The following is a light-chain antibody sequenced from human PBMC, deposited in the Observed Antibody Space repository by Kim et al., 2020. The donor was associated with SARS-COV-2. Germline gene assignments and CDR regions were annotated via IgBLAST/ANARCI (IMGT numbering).Light chain of an antibody. J-gene: IGLJ2*01. Sequence: QAVVTQPPSVSAAPGQKVTISCSGSSSNIGNNYVSWYQQLPGTAPKLLIYDNNKRPSGIPDRFSGSKSGTSATLGITGLQTGDEADYYCGTWDSSLSAVVFGGGTQLT. CDR2: DNN. CDR3: GTWDSSLSAVV. CDR1: SSNIGNNY. V-gene: IGLV1-51*01.